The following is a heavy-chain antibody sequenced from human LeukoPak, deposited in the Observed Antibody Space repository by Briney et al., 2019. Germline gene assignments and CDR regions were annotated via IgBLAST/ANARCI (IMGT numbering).Heavy chain of an antibody. Sequence: PSETLSLTCSVSGAPISSYYWSWIRQPAGKGLEWIGRIDTSGSIIYNPSLRSRVSISVDESKNQLSLKVRSVTAADTAVYYCARVKSSTRGPYYHYYMDVWGKGTTVIVSS. CDR3: ARVKSSTRGPYYHYYMDV. V-gene: IGHV4-4*07. CDR1: GAPISSYY. CDR2: IDTSGSI. J-gene: IGHJ6*03.